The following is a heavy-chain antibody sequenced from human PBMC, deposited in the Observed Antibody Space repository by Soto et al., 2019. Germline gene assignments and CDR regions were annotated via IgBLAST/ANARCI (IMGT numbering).Heavy chain of an antibody. Sequence: PGESLKISCKGSGYSFTSYWIGWVRQMPGKGLEWMGIIYPGDSDTRYSPSFQGQVTISADKSISTAYLQWSSLKASDTAMYYCARLDCGGDCRLGYYYYYMDVWGKGTTVTVSS. CDR3: ARLDCGGDCRLGYYYYYMDV. CDR1: GYSFTSYW. V-gene: IGHV5-51*01. D-gene: IGHD2-21*01. CDR2: IYPGDSDT. J-gene: IGHJ6*03.